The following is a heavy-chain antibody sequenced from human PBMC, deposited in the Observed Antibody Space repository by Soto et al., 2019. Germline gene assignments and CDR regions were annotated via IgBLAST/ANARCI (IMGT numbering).Heavy chain of an antibody. V-gene: IGHV1-3*05. CDR1: GYTFTIYA. CDR3: ARSIVVVTALDY. D-gene: IGHD2-21*02. Sequence: QFQLVQAGAEEKKPGASVKVSCKASGYTFTIYAMHWVRQATGQRLEWMGWINAGNGNTKYSQKFQGRVTITRDTSASTAYMELSSLRSEDTAVYYCARSIVVVTALDYWGQGTLVTVSS. CDR2: INAGNGNT. J-gene: IGHJ4*02.